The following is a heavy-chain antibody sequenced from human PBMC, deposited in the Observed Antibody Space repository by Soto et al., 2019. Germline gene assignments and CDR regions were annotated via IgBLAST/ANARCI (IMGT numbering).Heavy chain of an antibody. Sequence: GESLKISCKGSGYSFTSYWISWVRQMPGKGLEWMGRIDPSDSYTNYSPSFQGHVTISADKSISTAYLQWSSLKASDTAMYYWARRGVYYYSSFLTPHNGADSYYYYYGMDVWGQGTTVTVSS. CDR3: ARRGVYYYSSFLTPHNGADSYYYYYGMDV. D-gene: IGHD3-22*01. CDR2: IDPSDSYT. J-gene: IGHJ6*02. CDR1: GYSFTSYW. V-gene: IGHV5-10-1*01.